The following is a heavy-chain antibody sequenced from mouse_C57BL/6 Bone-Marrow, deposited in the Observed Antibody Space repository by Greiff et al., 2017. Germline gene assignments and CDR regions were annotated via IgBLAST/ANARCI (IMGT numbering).Heavy chain of an antibody. D-gene: IGHD3-2*02. CDR1: GFNIKNTY. CDR2: IDPANGNT. CDR3: ARGSPSSGYVWFAY. V-gene: IGHV14-3*01. J-gene: IGHJ3*01. Sequence: VQLKESVAELVRPGASVKLSCTASGFNIKNTYMHWVKQRPEQGLEWIGRIDPANGNTNYAPKFQGQATITADTSSNTAYLQLSSLTSEDTAIYYGARGSPSSGYVWFAYWGQGTLVTVSA.